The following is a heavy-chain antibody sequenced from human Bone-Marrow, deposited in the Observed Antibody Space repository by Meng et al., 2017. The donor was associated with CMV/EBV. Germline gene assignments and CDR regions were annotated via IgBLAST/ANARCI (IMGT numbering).Heavy chain of an antibody. CDR3: ARDKGSRITIFGVVSQSFLVYYFDY. J-gene: IGHJ4*02. CDR2: ISSSSSTI. Sequence: GGSLRLSCAASGFTFSSYSMNWVRQAPGKGLEWVSYISSSSSTIYYADSVKGRFTISRDNAKNSLYLQMNSLRAEDTAVYYCARDKGSRITIFGVVSQSFLVYYFDYWGQGHLVPVSS. D-gene: IGHD3-3*01. CDR1: GFTFSSYS. V-gene: IGHV3-48*04.